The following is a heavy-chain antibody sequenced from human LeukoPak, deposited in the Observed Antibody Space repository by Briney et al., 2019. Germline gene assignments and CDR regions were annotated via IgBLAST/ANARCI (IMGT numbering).Heavy chain of an antibody. D-gene: IGHD6-6*01. CDR1: GGSISTYY. Sequence: SETLSLTCTVSGGSISTYYWSWIRQPPGKGLEWIGYIYNSGSTNYNPSLKSRLTISVDTSKNQFSLKGSSVTAADTAVYYCARHEYTSSFWFDPWGQGTLVTVSS. V-gene: IGHV4-59*08. J-gene: IGHJ5*02. CDR2: IYNSGST. CDR3: ARHEYTSSFWFDP.